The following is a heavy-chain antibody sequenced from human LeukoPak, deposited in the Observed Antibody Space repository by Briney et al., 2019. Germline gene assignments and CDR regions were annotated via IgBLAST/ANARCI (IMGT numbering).Heavy chain of an antibody. D-gene: IGHD2-2*02. J-gene: IGHJ4*02. Sequence: PSETLSLTCAVSGGSISSGGYSWSWIRQPPGKGLEWIGYIYHSGSTYYNPSLKSRVTISVDRSKNQFSLKLSSVTAADTAVYYCARDIYGAIDYWGQGTLVTVSS. CDR1: GGSISSGGYS. CDR2: IYHSGST. V-gene: IGHV4-30-2*01. CDR3: ARDIYGAIDY.